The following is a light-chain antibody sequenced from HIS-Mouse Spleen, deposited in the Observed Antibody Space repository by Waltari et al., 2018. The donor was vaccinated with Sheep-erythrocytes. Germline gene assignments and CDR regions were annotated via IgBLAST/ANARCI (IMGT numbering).Light chain of an antibody. CDR2: DVG. CDR1: SSDVXXXXX. V-gene: IGLV2-11*01. CDR3: CSYAGSYTLV. Sequence: QSALTXPRSVSGSPGXXXTXXXXXXSSDVXXXXXVSWYQQHPAKAPQLXXYDVGXXPSXXPAPFSGSTSGXTAALTISGLQXEDEADYYCCSYAGSYTLVFGGGTKLTV. J-gene: IGLJ2*01.